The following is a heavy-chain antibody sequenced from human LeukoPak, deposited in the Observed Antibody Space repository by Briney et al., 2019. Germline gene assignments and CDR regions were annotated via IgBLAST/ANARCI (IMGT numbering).Heavy chain of an antibody. V-gene: IGHV3-7*01. CDR3: ARGAYYYNSGDAFDV. J-gene: IGHJ3*01. D-gene: IGHD3-10*01. CDR1: GFTFRSYW. CDR2: TKQDGSEK. Sequence: PGGSLRLSCAASGFTFRSYWMSWVRQAPGKGLEWVANTKQDGSEKYYVDSVKGRFTISRDNARNSLYLRMNSLRVEDTAVYYCARGAYYYNSGDAFDVWGQGTMVTASS.